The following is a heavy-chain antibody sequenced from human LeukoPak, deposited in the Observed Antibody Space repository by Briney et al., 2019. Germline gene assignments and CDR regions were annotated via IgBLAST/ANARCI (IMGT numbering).Heavy chain of an antibody. J-gene: IGHJ4*02. CDR3: AKDSDGYNYWFDY. CDR2: ISYDGSNK. V-gene: IGHV3-30-3*01. D-gene: IGHD5-24*01. Sequence: PGGSLRLSCAASGFTFSSYAMHWVRQAPGKGLEWVAVISYDGSNKYYADSVKGRFTISRDNSKNTLYLQMNSLRAEDTAVYYCAKDSDGYNYWFDYWGQGTLVTVSS. CDR1: GFTFSSYA.